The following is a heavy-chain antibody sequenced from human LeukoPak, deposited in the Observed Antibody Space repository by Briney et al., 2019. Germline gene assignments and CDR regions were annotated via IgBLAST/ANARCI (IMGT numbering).Heavy chain of an antibody. CDR1: GDSVSSNSTA. J-gene: IGHJ6*03. D-gene: IGHD3-10*01. CDR2: TYYRSKWYN. V-gene: IGHV6-1*01. CDR3: ARDGSGSYPSHRADYYYYMDV. Sequence: SQTLSLTCAISGDSVSSNSTAWNWIRQSPSRGLEWLGRTYYRSKWYNDYAVSVKSRITINPDTSKNQFSLQLNSVTPEDTAVYYCARDGSGSYPSHRADYYYYMDVWGKGTTVTVSS.